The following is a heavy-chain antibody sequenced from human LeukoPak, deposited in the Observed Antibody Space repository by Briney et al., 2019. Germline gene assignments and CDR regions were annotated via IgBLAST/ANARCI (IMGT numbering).Heavy chain of an antibody. V-gene: IGHV4-34*01. CDR2: INHSGST. Sequence: KPSETLSLTCAVYGGSFSGYYWSWIRQPPGKGLEWIGEINHSGSTNYNPSLKSRVTISVDTSKNQFSLKLSSVTAADTAVYYCARDIVVVPAANYYYYYGMDVWGQGTTVTVSS. CDR1: GGSFSGYY. CDR3: ARDIVVVPAANYYYYYGMDV. J-gene: IGHJ6*02. D-gene: IGHD2-2*01.